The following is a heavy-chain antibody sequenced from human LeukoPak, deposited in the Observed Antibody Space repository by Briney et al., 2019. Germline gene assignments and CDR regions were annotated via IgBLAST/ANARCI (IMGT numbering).Heavy chain of an antibody. J-gene: IGHJ4*02. CDR3: ASPSSSSWLYLDF. CDR2: IYYSGST. CDR1: GGSISSGGYY. V-gene: IGHV4-31*03. Sequence: SETLSLTCTVSGGSISSGGYYWSWIRQHPGKGLEWIGYIYYSGSTYYNPSLKSRVTISVDTSKNQFSLKLSSVTAADTAVYYCASPSSSSWLYLDFWSQGTLVTVSS. D-gene: IGHD6-13*01.